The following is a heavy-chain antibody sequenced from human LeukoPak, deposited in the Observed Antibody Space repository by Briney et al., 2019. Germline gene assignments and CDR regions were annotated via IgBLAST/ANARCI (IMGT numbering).Heavy chain of an antibody. V-gene: IGHV4-59*12. CDR2: IYYSEST. CDR3: ARALSTKGDY. J-gene: IGHJ4*02. Sequence: SETLSLTCTVSGGFISSFYWSWIRQPPGKGLEWIGYIYYSESTNYNPSLKSRVTMSLDTSKNQFSLKLSSVTAADTAVYYCARALSTKGDYWGQGTLVTVSS. CDR1: GGFISSFY.